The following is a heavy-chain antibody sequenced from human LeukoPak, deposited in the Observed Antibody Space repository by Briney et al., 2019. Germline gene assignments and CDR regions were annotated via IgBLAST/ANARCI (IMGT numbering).Heavy chain of an antibody. CDR2: ISSAGTT. Sequence: GGSLRLSCAASGFTVSSSYMSWVRQAPGKGLEWVSIISSAGTTYYADSVKGRFTISRDNSKNTVYLQVNSLRDEDTAVYYCARVGETGDHYYYYYGMDVWGQGTTVTVSS. CDR1: GFTVSSSY. J-gene: IGHJ6*02. V-gene: IGHV3-66*01. D-gene: IGHD7-27*01. CDR3: ARVGETGDHYYYYYGMDV.